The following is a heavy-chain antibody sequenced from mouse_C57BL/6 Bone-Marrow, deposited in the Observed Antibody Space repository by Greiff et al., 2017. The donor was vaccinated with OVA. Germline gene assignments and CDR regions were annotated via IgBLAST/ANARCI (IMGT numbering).Heavy chain of an antibody. D-gene: IGHD1-1*01. CDR3: ARRITTVFFDV. CDR2: IDPSDSET. J-gene: IGHJ1*03. V-gene: IGHV1-52*01. Sequence: QVQLKQPGAELVRPGSSVKLSCKASGYTFTSYWMHWVKQRPIQGLEWIGNIDPSDSETHYNQKFKDKATLTVDKSSSTAYMQLSSLTSEDSAVYYCARRITTVFFDVWGTGTTVTVSS. CDR1: GYTFTSYW.